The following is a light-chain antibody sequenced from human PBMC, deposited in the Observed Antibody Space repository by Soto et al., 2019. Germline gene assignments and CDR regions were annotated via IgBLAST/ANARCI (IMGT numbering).Light chain of an antibody. Sequence: QAVVTQPPSASGTPGQRVTISCSGSSSNIGSNTVNWYQQLPGTAPKLLICTNNQRPSGVPDRFSGSKSGTSASLAIGGLQSEDEADYYCAAWDDSLNGVVFGGGTKVTVL. CDR1: SSNIGSNT. J-gene: IGLJ2*01. CDR3: AAWDDSLNGVV. V-gene: IGLV1-44*01. CDR2: TNN.